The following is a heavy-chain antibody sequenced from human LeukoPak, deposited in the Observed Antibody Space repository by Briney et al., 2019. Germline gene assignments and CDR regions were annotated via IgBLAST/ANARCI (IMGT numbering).Heavy chain of an antibody. CDR3: ARSSIGIPPHFDY. CDR1: GFTFSSSG. CDR2: ISRSSSYI. Sequence: GGSLRLSCAASGFTFSSSGMNWVRQAPGRGLEWVASISRSSSYIYYADSVKGRFAISRDNAKNSLYLEMNSLTAADTAVYYCARSSIGIPPHFDYWGQGTLVTVSS. V-gene: IGHV3-21*03. J-gene: IGHJ4*02. D-gene: IGHD6-6*01.